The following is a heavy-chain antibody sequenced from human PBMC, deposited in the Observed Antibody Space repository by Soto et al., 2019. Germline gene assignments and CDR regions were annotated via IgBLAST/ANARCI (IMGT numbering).Heavy chain of an antibody. V-gene: IGHV3-11*01. CDR1: GFTFSDYY. D-gene: IGHD2-15*01. CDR2: ISSSGSTI. J-gene: IGHJ3*02. CDR3: ARDSCSGGSCYRIGAFDI. Sequence: VQLVESGGGLVKPGGSLRLSCAASGFTFSDYYMSWIRQAPGKGLEWVSYISSSGSTIYYADSVKGRFTIPRDNAKNSLYLQMNSLRAEDTAVYYCARDSCSGGSCYRIGAFDIWGQGTMVTVSS.